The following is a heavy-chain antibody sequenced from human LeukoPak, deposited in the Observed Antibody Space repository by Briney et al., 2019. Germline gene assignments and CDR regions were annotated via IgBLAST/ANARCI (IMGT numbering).Heavy chain of an antibody. J-gene: IGHJ6*03. CDR1: GASIRSFY. CDR2: IYSCGNT. V-gene: IGHV4-59*01. CDR3: AREGLTTIGVIDV. D-gene: IGHD1-1*01. Sequence: PPETLSLTCSVSGASIRSFYVIWIRQPPRKGPEWLGEIYSCGNTKYNSSLKRRVSIVADTSNNQFSLRLSSVTAADTAVYYCAREGLTTIGVIDVWRKGTTVTVSS.